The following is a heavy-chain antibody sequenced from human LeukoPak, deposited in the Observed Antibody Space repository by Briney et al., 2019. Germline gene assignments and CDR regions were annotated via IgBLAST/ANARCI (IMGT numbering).Heavy chain of an antibody. D-gene: IGHD3-22*01. V-gene: IGHV3-23*01. Sequence: GGSLRLSCAASGFTFSSYAMSWVRQAPGKGLEWVSAISGSGGSTYYADSVKGRFTISRDNSKNTLYLQMNSLRAEDTAVYYCAKADYYDSSGYYYGSGFDYWGQGTLVTVSS. CDR3: AKADYYDSSGYYYGSGFDY. CDR2: ISGSGGST. J-gene: IGHJ4*02. CDR1: GFTFSSYA.